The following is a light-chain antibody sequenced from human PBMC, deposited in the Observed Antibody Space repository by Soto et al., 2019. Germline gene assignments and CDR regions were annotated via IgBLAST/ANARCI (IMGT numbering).Light chain of an antibody. CDR1: SRDIGTSNL. CDR2: EVT. J-gene: IGLJ1*01. V-gene: IGLV2-23*02. CDR3: YSFTGISTSLFV. Sequence: QSALTQPASVSGSPGQSITISCTGSSRDIGTSNLVSWYQQYPGKAPKLIIYEVTKRPSGISYRFSGSKSGNTASLTISGLQPEDDAIYYCYSFTGISTSLFVFVTVSNVTDL.